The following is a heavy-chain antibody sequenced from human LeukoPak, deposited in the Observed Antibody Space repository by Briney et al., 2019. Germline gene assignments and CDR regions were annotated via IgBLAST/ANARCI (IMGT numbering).Heavy chain of an antibody. J-gene: IGHJ4*02. CDR1: GFTFSNYY. D-gene: IGHD4/OR15-4a*01. V-gene: IGHV3-30*18. CDR3: AKDLSEHWCIDY. CDR2: ISDDGERE. Sequence: GGSLRLSCVASGFTFSNYYMHWVRQAPGKGLEWVAIISDDGEREFYADSVRGRITISRDKSKNTLFLQMNSLRADDTAVYFWAKDLSEHWCIDYWGRGTLVTVSS.